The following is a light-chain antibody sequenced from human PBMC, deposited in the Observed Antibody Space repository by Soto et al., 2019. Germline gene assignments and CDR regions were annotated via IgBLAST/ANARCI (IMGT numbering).Light chain of an antibody. CDR3: QKYNDAPFT. J-gene: IGKJ3*01. CDR2: EAS. V-gene: IGKV1-27*01. CDR1: QAISNY. Sequence: DIQMTQSPSSLSASIGDRVTITCRASQAISNYLVWYQQRPGKAPKLLIYEASILQAGVPSRFSGSGSGTDFTLTISSLQPEDVATYYCQKYNDAPFTFGPGTKVDIK.